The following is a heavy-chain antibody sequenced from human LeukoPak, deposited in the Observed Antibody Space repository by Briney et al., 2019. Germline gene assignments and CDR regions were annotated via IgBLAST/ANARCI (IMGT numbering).Heavy chain of an antibody. Sequence: GESLKISCKGSGCSFTSYWIGWVRQMPGKGLEWMGIIYPGDSHTTYSPSFQRQVTISADKSISTAYLQWSSLKASVTAMYYCARRGSSRHLDYWGQGTPVTVSS. CDR2: IYPGDSHT. CDR3: ARRGSSRHLDY. J-gene: IGHJ4*02. D-gene: IGHD6-6*01. CDR1: GCSFTSYW. V-gene: IGHV5-51*01.